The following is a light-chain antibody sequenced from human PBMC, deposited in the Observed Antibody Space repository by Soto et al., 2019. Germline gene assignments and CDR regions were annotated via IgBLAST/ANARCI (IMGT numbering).Light chain of an antibody. Sequence: EIVLTQSPGTLSLSPGERATLSCRASQTVRNNYLAWYQQKPGQAPRLLIFGTSNRATGIPDRFRGGGSGTDFTLTISSLEPEDFAVYYCQQYASSPGTFGQGTKVDIK. CDR3: QQYASSPGT. CDR1: QTVRNNY. CDR2: GTS. J-gene: IGKJ1*01. V-gene: IGKV3-20*01.